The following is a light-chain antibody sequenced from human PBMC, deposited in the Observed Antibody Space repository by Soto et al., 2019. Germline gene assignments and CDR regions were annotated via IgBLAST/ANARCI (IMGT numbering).Light chain of an antibody. Sequence: TEPPGGPPTPRQKVTISCSGSSSNIGGNSVSWYQQLPGTAPKLLIYDDNKRPSGIPDRFSGSKSGTSATLGITGFQTGDEADYYCGSWDSSLSAYVFGTGTKVTVL. CDR3: GSWDSSLSAYV. CDR1: SSNIGGNS. J-gene: IGLJ1*01. V-gene: IGLV1-51*01. CDR2: DDN.